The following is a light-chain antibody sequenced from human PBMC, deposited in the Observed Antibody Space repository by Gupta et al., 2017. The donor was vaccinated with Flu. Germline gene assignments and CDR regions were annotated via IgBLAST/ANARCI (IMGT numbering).Light chain of an antibody. CDR1: GAGYD. CDR3: QSSDSTLSGARV. Sequence: GAGYDVYWYQQLPGAAPKLLIYVNNNRPSGVPDRFSASRSGTSASLAISGLQAEDEADYYCQSSDSTLSGARVFGGGTRLTVL. J-gene: IGLJ3*02. V-gene: IGLV1-40*01. CDR2: VNN.